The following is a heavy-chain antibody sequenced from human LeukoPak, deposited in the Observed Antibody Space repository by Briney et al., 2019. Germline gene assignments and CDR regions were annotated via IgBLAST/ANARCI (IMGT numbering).Heavy chain of an antibody. V-gene: IGHV1-18*01. CDR3: ARASLPWVATMKKKTHYYFDY. CDR2: ISAYNGNT. D-gene: IGHD5-24*01. J-gene: IGHJ4*02. Sequence: GASVKVSCKASGYTFTSYGISWVRQAPGQGLEWMGWISAYNGNTNYAQKFQGRVTMTRNTSISTAYMELSSLRSEDTAVYYCARASLPWVATMKKKTHYYFDYWGQGTLVTVSS. CDR1: GYTFTSYG.